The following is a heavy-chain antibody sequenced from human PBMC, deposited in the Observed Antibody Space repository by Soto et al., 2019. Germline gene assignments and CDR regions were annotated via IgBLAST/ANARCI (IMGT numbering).Heavy chain of an antibody. CDR1: GFTFSSYA. Sequence: GGSLRLSCAASGFTFSSYAMSWVRQAPGKGLEWVSAISGSGGSTYYADSVKGRFTISRDNSKNTLYLQMNSLRAEDTAVYYCARDFTSVTTRSYYYYYYGMDVWGQGTTVTVSS. CDR3: ARDFTSVTTRSYYYYYYGMDV. CDR2: ISGSGGST. D-gene: IGHD4-17*01. J-gene: IGHJ6*02. V-gene: IGHV3-23*01.